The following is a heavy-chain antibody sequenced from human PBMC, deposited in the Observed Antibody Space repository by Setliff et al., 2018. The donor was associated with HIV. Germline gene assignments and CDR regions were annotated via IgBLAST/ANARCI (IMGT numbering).Heavy chain of an antibody. CDR1: GPPIGIGSYY. CDR2: ISASGSS. V-gene: IGHV4-61*09. D-gene: IGHD2-2*02. Sequence: SETLSLTCTVSGPPIGIGSYYWTWIRQPAGRGLEWIGHISASGSSKFNPTLQSRVTLSVDPSNNQFSLNLTSVTAADTAVYYCARRKSGSSYRFYNYWGLGSLVTVSS. CDR3: ARRKSGSSYRFYNY. J-gene: IGHJ4*02.